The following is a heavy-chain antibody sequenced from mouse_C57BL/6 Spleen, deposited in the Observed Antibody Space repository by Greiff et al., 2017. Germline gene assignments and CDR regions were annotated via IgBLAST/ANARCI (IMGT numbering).Heavy chain of an antibody. J-gene: IGHJ2*01. Sequence: QVQLQQPGAELVKPGASVKLSCKASGYTFTSYWMPWVKQRPGQGLEWIGKIDPSDSYTNYNQKFKGKATLTVDTSSSTAYMQLSSLTSEDSAVYYCARWHVVPCYFDYWGQGTTLTVSS. D-gene: IGHD1-1*01. CDR3: ARWHVVPCYFDY. CDR1: GYTFTSYW. V-gene: IGHV1-50*01. CDR2: IDPSDSYT.